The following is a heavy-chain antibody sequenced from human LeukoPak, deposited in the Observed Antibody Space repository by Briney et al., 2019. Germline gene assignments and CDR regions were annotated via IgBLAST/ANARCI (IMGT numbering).Heavy chain of an antibody. J-gene: IGHJ4*02. D-gene: IGHD3-9*01. Sequence: ASVKVSCKASGYTFTGYYMHWVRQAPGQGLEWMGRINPNSGGTNYAQKFQGRVTMTRDTSISTAYMELSRLRSDDTAVYYCARELRNYDILTGYYNVRGYFDCWGQGTLVTVSS. V-gene: IGHV1-2*06. CDR2: INPNSGGT. CDR3: ARELRNYDILTGYYNVRGYFDC. CDR1: GYTFTGYY.